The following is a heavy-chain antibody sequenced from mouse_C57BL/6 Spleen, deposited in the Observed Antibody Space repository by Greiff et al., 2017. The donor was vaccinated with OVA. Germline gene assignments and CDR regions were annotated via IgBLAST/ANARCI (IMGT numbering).Heavy chain of an antibody. J-gene: IGHJ3*01. V-gene: IGHV5-6*03. CDR3: ASPLTGPFAY. CDR2: ISSGGSYT. Sequence: EVMLVESGGGLVQPGGSLKLSCAASGFTFSSYGMSWVRQTPDKRLEWVATISSGGSYTYYPDSVKGRFTISRDNAKNTLYLQMSSLKSEDTAMYYCASPLTGPFAYWGQGTLVTVSA. CDR1: GFTFSSYG. D-gene: IGHD4-1*01.